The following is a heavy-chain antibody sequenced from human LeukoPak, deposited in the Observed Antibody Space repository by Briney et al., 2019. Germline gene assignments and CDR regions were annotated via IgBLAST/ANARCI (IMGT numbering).Heavy chain of an antibody. J-gene: IGHJ4*02. CDR3: ARKKSRVAARPYYFDY. Sequence: SETLSLTCAVYGGSFSGYYWSWIRQPPGKGLEWIGEINHSGSTNYNPSLKSRVTISVDTSKNQFSLKLSSVTAADTAVCYCARKKSRVAARPYYFDYWGQGTLVTVSS. V-gene: IGHV4-34*01. CDR1: GGSFSGYY. CDR2: INHSGST. D-gene: IGHD6-6*01.